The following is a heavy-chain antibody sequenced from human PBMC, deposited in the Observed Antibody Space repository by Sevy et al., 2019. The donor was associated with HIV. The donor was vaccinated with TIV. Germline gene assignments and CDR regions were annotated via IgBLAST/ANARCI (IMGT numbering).Heavy chain of an antibody. J-gene: IGHJ4*02. Sequence: ESLKISCKGSGYSFTSHWIGWVRHMPGKGLEWMGIIYPDDSDTRYSPSFQGQVTFSADKSISTAYLQWSSLKASDTAMYYCATSRSRYFDSSGYYIYWGQGTLVTVSS. D-gene: IGHD3-22*01. CDR2: IYPDDSDT. V-gene: IGHV5-51*01. CDR3: ATSRSRYFDSSGYYIY. CDR1: GYSFTSHW.